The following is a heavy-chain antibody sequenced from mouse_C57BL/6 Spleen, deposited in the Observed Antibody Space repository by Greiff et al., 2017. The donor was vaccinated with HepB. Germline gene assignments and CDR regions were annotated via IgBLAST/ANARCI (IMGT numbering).Heavy chain of an antibody. CDR2: IDPSDSET. Sequence: QVQLKQPGAELVRPGSSVKLSCKASGYTFTSYWMHWVKQRPIQGLEWIGNIDPSDSETHYNQKFKDKATLTVDKSSSTAYMQLSSLTSEDSAVYYCARGGVTTLYYYAMDYWGQGTSVTVSS. J-gene: IGHJ4*01. D-gene: IGHD2-1*01. CDR3: ARGGVTTLYYYAMDY. CDR1: GYTFTSYW. V-gene: IGHV1-52*01.